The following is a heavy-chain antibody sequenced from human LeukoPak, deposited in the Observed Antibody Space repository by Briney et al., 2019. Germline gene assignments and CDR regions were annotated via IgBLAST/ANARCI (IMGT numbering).Heavy chain of an antibody. CDR1: GFTFSNAW. CDR2: IKSKTDGGTT. D-gene: IGHD3-16*02. CDR3: TTDPSLPGYDYVWGSYRFIDY. J-gene: IGHJ4*02. V-gene: IGHV3-15*01. Sequence: GGSLRLSCAASGFTFSNAWMSWVRQAPGKGLEWVGGIKSKTDGGTTDYAAPVKGRFTTSRDDSKNTLYLQMDSLKTEDTAVYYCTTDPSLPGYDYVWGSYRFIDYWGQGTLVTVSS.